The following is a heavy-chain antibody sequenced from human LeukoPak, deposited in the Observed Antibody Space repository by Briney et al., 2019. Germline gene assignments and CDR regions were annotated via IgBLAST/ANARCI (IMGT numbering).Heavy chain of an antibody. CDR2: IKQDGSEK. CDR1: GFTFSSYW. D-gene: IGHD6-19*01. J-gene: IGHJ4*02. V-gene: IGHV3-7*01. Sequence: PGGSLRLSCAASGFTFSSYWMSWVRQAPGRGLEWVANIKQDGSEKYYVDSVKGRFTISRDNAKDSLYLQMISLRTDDTVVYYCARQSSGWFWGQGTLDSVSS. CDR3: ARQSSGWF.